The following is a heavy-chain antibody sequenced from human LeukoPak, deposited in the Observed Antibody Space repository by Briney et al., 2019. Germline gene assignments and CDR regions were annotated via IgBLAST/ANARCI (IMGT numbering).Heavy chain of an antibody. J-gene: IGHJ4*02. Sequence: GGSLRLSCAASGFTFNTFAMSWVRQAPGKGLEWVSVISGSGGRTYYADSVKGRSTISRDNSKNTLYLQMNSLRAEDTAVYYCAKELYYDSSGYPSAFDYWGQGTLVTVSS. CDR2: ISGSGGRT. CDR3: AKELYYDSSGYPSAFDY. D-gene: IGHD3-22*01. V-gene: IGHV3-23*01. CDR1: GFTFNTFA.